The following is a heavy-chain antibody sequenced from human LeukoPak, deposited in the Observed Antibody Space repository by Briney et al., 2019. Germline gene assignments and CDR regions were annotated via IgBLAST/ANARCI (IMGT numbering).Heavy chain of an antibody. J-gene: IGHJ4*02. CDR2: INPNSGGT. D-gene: IGHD3-10*01. CDR3: ARGWFGEFYFDY. Sequence: ASVKVSCRASGYTFTGYYMHWVRQAPGQGLEWMGWINPNSGGTNYAQKFQGRVTMTRDTSISTAYMELSRLRSDDTAVYYCARGWFGEFYFDYWGQGTLVTVSS. CDR1: GYTFTGYY. V-gene: IGHV1-2*02.